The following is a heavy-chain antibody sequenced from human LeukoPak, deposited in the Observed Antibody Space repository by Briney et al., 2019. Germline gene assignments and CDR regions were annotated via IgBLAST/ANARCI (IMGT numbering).Heavy chain of an antibody. D-gene: IGHD3-3*01. CDR2: IYHSGST. CDR3: ARQGSYYDFWSGYYCY. V-gene: IGHV4-38-2*01. Sequence: SETLSLTCAVSGYSISSGYYWGWIRQPPGKGLEWIGSIYHSGSTYYNPSLKSRVTISVDTSKNQFSLKLSSVTAADTAVYYCARQGSYYDFWSGYYCYWGQGTLVTVSS. CDR1: GYSISSGYY. J-gene: IGHJ4*02.